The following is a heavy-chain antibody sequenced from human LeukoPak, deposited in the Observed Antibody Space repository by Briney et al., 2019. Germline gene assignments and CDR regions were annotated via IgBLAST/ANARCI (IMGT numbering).Heavy chain of an antibody. D-gene: IGHD2-15*01. CDR2: IYTSAST. CDR1: GASISSYY. Sequence: SETLSLTCTVSGASISSYYWSWIRQPAGKGLEWIGRIYTSASTNYNPSLKSRVTMSVDTSKNQFSLRLSSVTAADTAFYYCARSCGGSCDYFDYWGQGTLVTVSS. V-gene: IGHV4-4*07. J-gene: IGHJ4*02. CDR3: ARSCGGSCDYFDY.